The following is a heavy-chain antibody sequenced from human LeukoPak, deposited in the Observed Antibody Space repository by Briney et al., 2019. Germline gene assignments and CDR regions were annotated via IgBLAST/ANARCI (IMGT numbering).Heavy chain of an antibody. CDR2: IYYSGST. J-gene: IGHJ4*02. V-gene: IGHV4-39*01. Sequence: KPSETLSLTCTVSGGSISSSSYYWGWIRQPPGKGLEWIGSIYYSGSTYYSPSLKSRVTISVDTSKNQFSLKLSSVIAADTAVYYCARSRYFDRSGYFDHWGQGALVTVSS. CDR1: GGSISSSSYY. CDR3: ARSRYFDRSGYFDH. D-gene: IGHD3-22*01.